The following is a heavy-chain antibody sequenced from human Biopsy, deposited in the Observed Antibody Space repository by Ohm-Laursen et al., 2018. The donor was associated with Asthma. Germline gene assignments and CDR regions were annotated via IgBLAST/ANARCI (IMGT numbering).Heavy chain of an antibody. D-gene: IGHD3-22*01. V-gene: IGHV3-53*01. CDR1: GFAVSRDH. J-gene: IGHJ4*02. CDR3: ARGDSSNWSHYYFDY. CDR2: IYSGGTS. Sequence: GSLRLSCSAPGFAVSRDHMFWVRQAPGKGLEWVSVIYSGGTSHTADSVRGRFTISRDYSKNTLYLQMHSLRAEDTAVYYYARGDSSNWSHYYFDYWGQGTLVTVSS.